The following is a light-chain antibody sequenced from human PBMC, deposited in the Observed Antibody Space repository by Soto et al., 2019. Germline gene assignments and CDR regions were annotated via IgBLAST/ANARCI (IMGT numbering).Light chain of an antibody. V-gene: IGKV1-27*01. Sequence: DIQMTQSPSSLSASVGDRVTITCRASQGISHFLAWYQQKPGKVPKLLIYAASILQSGVPPRFSGSGSGTDFTLTISSLQPEDVATYYCQKYNTVPRTFXQGTKADIK. CDR3: QKYNTVPRT. CDR1: QGISHF. J-gene: IGKJ1*01. CDR2: AAS.